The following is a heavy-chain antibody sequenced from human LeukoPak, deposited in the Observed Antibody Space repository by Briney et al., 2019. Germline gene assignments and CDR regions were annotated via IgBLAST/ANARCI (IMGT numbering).Heavy chain of an antibody. CDR1: GFTASSNS. D-gene: IGHD3-10*01. Sequence: GGSLRLSCTVSGFTASSNSMSWVRQAPGKGLEWVSFIYSDNTHYSDSVQGRFTISRDNAKNSLYLQMNSLRAEDTAVYYCAKGFEYYGSGTSYWGQGTLVTVSS. V-gene: IGHV3-53*01. J-gene: IGHJ4*02. CDR3: AKGFEYYGSGTSY. CDR2: IYSDNT.